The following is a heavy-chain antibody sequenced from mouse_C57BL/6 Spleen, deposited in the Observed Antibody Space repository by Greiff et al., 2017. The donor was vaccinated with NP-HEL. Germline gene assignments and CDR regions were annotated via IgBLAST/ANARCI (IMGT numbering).Heavy chain of an antibody. Sequence: QVQLQQSGAELVKPGASVKLSCKASGYTFTSYWMHWVKQRPGRGLEWIGRIDPNSGGTKYNEKFKSKATLTVDKPSSTAYMQLSILTSEESSVFYCAREETSYYYALDYWGQGTSVTVSS. V-gene: IGHV1-72*01. CDR3: AREETSYYYALDY. CDR1: GYTFTSYW. CDR2: IDPNSGGT. J-gene: IGHJ4*01.